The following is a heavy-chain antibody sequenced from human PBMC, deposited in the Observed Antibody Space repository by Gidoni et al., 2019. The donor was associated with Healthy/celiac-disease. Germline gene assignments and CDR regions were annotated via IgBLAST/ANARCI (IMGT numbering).Heavy chain of an antibody. V-gene: IGHV3-33*01. D-gene: IGHD6-6*01. Sequence: QVQLVESGGGVVQPGRSLSLSCAASGFTFSSYGMHWVRQAPGKGLEWVAVIWYDGSNKYYADSVKGRFTISRDNSKNTLYLQMNSLRAEDTAVYYCARDGSSSSGFDYWGQGTLVTVSS. CDR3: ARDGSSSSGFDY. CDR1: GFTFSSYG. CDR2: IWYDGSNK. J-gene: IGHJ4*02.